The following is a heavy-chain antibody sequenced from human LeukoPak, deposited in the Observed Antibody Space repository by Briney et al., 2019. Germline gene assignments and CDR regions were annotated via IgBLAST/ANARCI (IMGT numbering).Heavy chain of an antibody. CDR2: IYYSGST. CDR1: GGSISSGGSY. D-gene: IGHD4-23*01. Sequence: PSQTLSLTCTVSGGSISSGGSYWSWIRQHPGKGLEWIGYIYYSGSTYYNPSLKSRVTISVDTSKNQFSLKLSSVTAADTAVYYCARRTTVVTHYAFDIWGQGTMVTVSS. CDR3: ARRTTVVTHYAFDI. J-gene: IGHJ3*02. V-gene: IGHV4-31*03.